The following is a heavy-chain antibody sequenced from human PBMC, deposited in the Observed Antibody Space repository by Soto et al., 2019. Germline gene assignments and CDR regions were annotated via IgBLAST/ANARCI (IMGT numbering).Heavy chain of an antibody. D-gene: IGHD3-3*01. CDR3: ARRDFYYYYGMDV. Sequence: QVQLQESGPGLVKPSQTLSLTCTVSGGSISSGGYYWSWIRQHPGKGLEWIGYIYYSGSTYYNPYLKRRVTISVDTSKNQFSLKLSSVTAADTAVYYWARRDFYYYYGMDVWGQGTTVTVSS. CDR2: IYYSGST. J-gene: IGHJ6*02. V-gene: IGHV4-31*03. CDR1: GGSISSGGYY.